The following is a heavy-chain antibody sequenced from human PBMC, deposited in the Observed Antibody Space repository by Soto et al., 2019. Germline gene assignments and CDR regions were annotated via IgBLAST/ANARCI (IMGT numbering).Heavy chain of an antibody. V-gene: IGHV4-39*01. CDR1: AGSISSSSYY. J-gene: IGHJ3*02. Sequence: SETLSLTCTVSAGSISSSSYYWCWIRQPPGNGLEWIGSIYYSGSTYYNPSLKSRVTISVDTSKNQFSLKLSSVTAADTAVYYCARQASMTTVTRAWRRAFDIWGQGTMVTVSS. CDR2: IYYSGST. CDR3: ARQASMTTVTRAWRRAFDI. D-gene: IGHD4-17*01.